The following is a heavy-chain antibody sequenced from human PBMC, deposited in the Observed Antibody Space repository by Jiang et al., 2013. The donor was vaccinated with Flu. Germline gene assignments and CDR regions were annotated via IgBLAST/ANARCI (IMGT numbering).Heavy chain of an antibody. CDR3: AKDRYGGNSFDY. J-gene: IGHJ4*02. CDR1: GFTFSSYG. V-gene: IGHV3-30*18. CDR2: ISYDGSNK. Sequence: GVVQPGRSLRLSCAASGFTFSSYGMHWVRQAPGKGLEWVAVISYDGSNKYYADSVKGRFTISRDNSKNTLYLQMNSLRAEDTAVYYCAKDRYGGNSFDYWGQGTLVTVSS. D-gene: IGHD4-23*01.